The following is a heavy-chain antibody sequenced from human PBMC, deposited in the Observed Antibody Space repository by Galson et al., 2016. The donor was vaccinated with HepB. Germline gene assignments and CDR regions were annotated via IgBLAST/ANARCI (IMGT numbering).Heavy chain of an antibody. Sequence: SLRLSCAVSGFSFSKYGMHWVRQAPGKGLEWIAYISSSGKTIYHADSVKGRFTISRGNAQNSLYLQMNSLRAEDTAVYYCARVEDPLSHWNVDVWGRGTLVTVSS. CDR2: ISSSGKTI. CDR1: GFSFSKYG. CDR3: ARVEDPLSHWNVDV. D-gene: IGHD2-15*01. V-gene: IGHV3-48*03. J-gene: IGHJ2*01.